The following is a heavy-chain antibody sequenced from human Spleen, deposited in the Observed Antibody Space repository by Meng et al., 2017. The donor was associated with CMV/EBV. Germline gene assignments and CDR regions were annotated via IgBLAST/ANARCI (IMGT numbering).Heavy chain of an antibody. Sequence: GESLKISCAASGFSFSSYGMSWVRQAPGKGLEWVSGINWNGGSTGYADSVKGRFTISRDNAKNSLYLQMNSLRAEDTALYYCARAGEVSASGPFDYWGQGTLVTVSS. J-gene: IGHJ4*02. CDR3: ARAGEVSASGPFDY. CDR2: INWNGGST. D-gene: IGHD6-13*01. V-gene: IGHV3-20*04. CDR1: GFSFSSYG.